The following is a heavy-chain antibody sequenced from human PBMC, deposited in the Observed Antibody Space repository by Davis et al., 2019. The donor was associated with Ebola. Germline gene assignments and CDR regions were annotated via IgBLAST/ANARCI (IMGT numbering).Heavy chain of an antibody. CDR3: ASGPPYGSGHNWFDP. CDR2: IIPIFGTA. J-gene: IGHJ5*02. CDR1: GGTFSSYA. V-gene: IGHV1-69*06. D-gene: IGHD3-10*01. Sequence: SVKVSCKASGGTFSSYAISWVRQAPGQGLEWMGGIIPIFGTANYAQKFQGRVTITADKSTSTAYMELSSLRSEDTAVYYCASGPPYGSGHNWFDPWGQGTLVTVSS.